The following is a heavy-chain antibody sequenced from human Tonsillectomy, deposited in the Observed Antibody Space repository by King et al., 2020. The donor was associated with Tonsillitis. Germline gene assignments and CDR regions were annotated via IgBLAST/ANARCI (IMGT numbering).Heavy chain of an antibody. CDR3: ARGPIVGSSPGGEFDY. V-gene: IGHV3-33*05. CDR2: ISYNGNNK. D-gene: IGHD6-13*01. Sequence: VQLVESGGGVVQPGGSLRLSCAASGFTFSSYGMHWVRQAPGKGLEWVAVISYNGNNKYYVDSVKGRFTIARDNSKNTLYLQMNSMRDEDTAVYYCARGPIVGSSPGGEFDYWGQGTLVTVSS. CDR1: GFTFSSYG. J-gene: IGHJ4*02.